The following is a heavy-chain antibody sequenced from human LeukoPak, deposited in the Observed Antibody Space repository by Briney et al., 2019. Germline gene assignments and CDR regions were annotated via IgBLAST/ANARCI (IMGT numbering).Heavy chain of an antibody. D-gene: IGHD6-13*01. CDR3: ARAFYSSSWYHKEDFFDY. V-gene: IGHV4-38-2*02. Sequence: PSETLSLTCTVSDYSITNGYYWGWIRQPPGKGLEWIGSIYHSGSTYYNPSLKSRVTISVDTSKNRFSLKLSSVTAADTAVFYCARAFYSSSWYHKEDFFDYWGQGTLVTVSS. J-gene: IGHJ4*02. CDR1: DYSITNGYY. CDR2: IYHSGST.